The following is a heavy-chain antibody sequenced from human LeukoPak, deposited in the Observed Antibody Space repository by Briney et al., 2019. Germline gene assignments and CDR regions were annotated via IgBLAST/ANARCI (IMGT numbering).Heavy chain of an antibody. V-gene: IGHV3-21*01. CDR3: ARGMNSSFPH. CDR1: GFTFSSHS. D-gene: IGHD6-6*01. J-gene: IGHJ1*01. CDR2: ISSSSSYI. Sequence: GGSLRLSCAASGFTFSSHSMNWVRQAPGKGLEWVSSISSSSSYIYYADSVKGRFTISRDNAKNSLYLQMNRLRAEDTAVYYCARGMNSSFPHWGQGTLVTVSS.